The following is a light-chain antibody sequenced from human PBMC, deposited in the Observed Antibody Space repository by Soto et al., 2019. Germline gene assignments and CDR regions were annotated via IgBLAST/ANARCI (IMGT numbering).Light chain of an antibody. CDR3: QQYNNWPRT. V-gene: IGKV1-9*01. J-gene: IGKJ1*01. CDR2: DAS. Sequence: DIQLTQSPSLLSASVGDRVTITCRASQDISSSLAWYQQKSGKAPKPLIYDASTLQSGVPSRFSGSGSGTEFTLTISSLQSEDFAVYYCQQYNNWPRTFGQGTKVDIK. CDR1: QDISSS.